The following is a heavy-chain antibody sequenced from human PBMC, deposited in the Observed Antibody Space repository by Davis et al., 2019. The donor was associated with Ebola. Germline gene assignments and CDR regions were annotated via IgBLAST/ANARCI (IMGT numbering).Heavy chain of an antibody. CDR3: ARDYGDYGFDY. D-gene: IGHD4-17*01. J-gene: IGHJ4*02. V-gene: IGHV1-69*13. CDR2: IIPIFGTA. Sequence: SVKVSCKASGGTFSSYAISWVRQAPGQGLGWMGGIIPIFGTANYAQKFQGRVTITADESTSTAYMELSSLISEDTAVYYCARDYGDYGFDYWGQGTLVTVSS. CDR1: GGTFSSYA.